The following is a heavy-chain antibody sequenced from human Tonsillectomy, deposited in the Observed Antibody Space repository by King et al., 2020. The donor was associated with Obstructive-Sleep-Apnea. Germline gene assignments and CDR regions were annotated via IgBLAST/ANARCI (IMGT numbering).Heavy chain of an antibody. Sequence: VQLVESGGGLVQPGGSLRLSCAASGVTFSSYSMNWVRQAPGKGLEWVSYISSSSSTIYYADSVKGRFTISRDNAKNSRYLQMNSLRDEDTAVYYCARPNNWNDGGFDYWGQGTLVTVSS. V-gene: IGHV3-48*02. CDR2: ISSSSSTI. CDR1: GVTFSSYS. CDR3: ARPNNWNDGGFDY. J-gene: IGHJ4*02. D-gene: IGHD1-1*01.